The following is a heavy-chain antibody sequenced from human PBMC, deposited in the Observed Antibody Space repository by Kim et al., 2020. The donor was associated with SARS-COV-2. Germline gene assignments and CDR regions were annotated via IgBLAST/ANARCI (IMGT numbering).Heavy chain of an antibody. J-gene: IGHJ4*02. Sequence: TYSNPSLKSRVTISVDTSKNQFSLKLSSVTAADTAVYYCARTNDVSAPDYWGQGTLVTVSS. V-gene: IGHV4-30-2*04. CDR3: ARTNDVSAPDY. CDR2: T. D-gene: IGHD2-8*01.